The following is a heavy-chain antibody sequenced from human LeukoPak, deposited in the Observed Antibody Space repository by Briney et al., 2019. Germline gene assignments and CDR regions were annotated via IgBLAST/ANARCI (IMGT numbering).Heavy chain of an antibody. J-gene: IGHJ4*02. CDR2: ISYDGSTK. D-gene: IGHD6-19*01. Sequence: GGSLRLSCAASGFTFSSYGRHWFRKAQGKGLEWSPVISYDGSTKYYADSVKGGFTISRDNSKNTLYLQMKSPRAEDSAVYYCAKVPTPIAVAGTFDYWGQGTLVTVSS. CDR3: AKVPTPIAVAGTFDY. V-gene: IGHV3-30*18. CDR1: GFTFSSYG.